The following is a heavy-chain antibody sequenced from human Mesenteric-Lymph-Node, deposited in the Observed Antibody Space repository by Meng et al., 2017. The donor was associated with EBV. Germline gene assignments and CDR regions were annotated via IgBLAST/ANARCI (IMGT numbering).Heavy chain of an antibody. J-gene: IGHJ4*02. D-gene: IGHD5-18*01. CDR2: VYHSGSA. CDR1: GGSISSSNW. CDR3: ARVGYNYVYYFDY. Sequence: QVQLQEAGPGRVKPSGTLSPTCAVSGGSISSSNWWSWVRQPPGKGLKWIGEVYHSGSANYNPSLKNRVTISVDKSKNQFSLNLSSVTAADTAVYYCARVGYNYVYYFDYWGQGTLVTVSS. V-gene: IGHV4-4*02.